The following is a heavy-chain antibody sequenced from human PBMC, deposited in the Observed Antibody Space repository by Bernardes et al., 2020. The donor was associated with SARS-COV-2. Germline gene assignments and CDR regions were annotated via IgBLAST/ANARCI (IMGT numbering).Heavy chain of an antibody. J-gene: IGHJ3*02. CDR1: GDSINNYY. Sequence: SETLSLTCTVSGDSINNYYWSWIRKSPGKGLEWIGYISHSGSTTYNPSLKSRVTMSVDTSNNHFSLKLTSLTTADTAVYFCARGVSVSIWGQGTMVTVSS. D-gene: IGHD3-10*01. V-gene: IGHV4-59*01. CDR2: ISHSGST. CDR3: ARGVSVSI.